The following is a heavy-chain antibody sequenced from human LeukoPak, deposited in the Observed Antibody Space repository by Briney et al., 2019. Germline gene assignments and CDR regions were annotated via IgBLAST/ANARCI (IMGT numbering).Heavy chain of an antibody. D-gene: IGHD2-2*01. CDR2: IKPNNGGT. CDR3: ARARGDIVVVPAAIWFDP. J-gene: IGHJ5*02. V-gene: IGHV1-2*02. Sequence: VASVKVSCKASGYIFTGYYMHWVRQAPGQGLEWMGWIKPNNGGTNYAQKFQGRVTMTRDTSISTAYMELSRLRSDDTAVYYCARARGDIVVVPAAIWFDPWGQGTLVTVSS. CDR1: GYIFTGYY.